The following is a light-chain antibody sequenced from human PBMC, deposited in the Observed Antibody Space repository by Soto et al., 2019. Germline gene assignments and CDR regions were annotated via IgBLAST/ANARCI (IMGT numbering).Light chain of an antibody. CDR1: QSVSNY. V-gene: IGKV3-11*01. Sequence: EIVLTQSPATLSLSPGERATLSCRASQSVSNYLAWYQQKPGQAPRLLIYEASNRASGIPARFSGSRSGTDFTLTISSLEPEDFAVYYCQQRSYWLSFGGGTKVEIK. J-gene: IGKJ4*01. CDR2: EAS. CDR3: QQRSYWLS.